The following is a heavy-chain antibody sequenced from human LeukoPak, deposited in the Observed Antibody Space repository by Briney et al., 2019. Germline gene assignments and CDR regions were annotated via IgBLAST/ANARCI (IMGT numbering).Heavy chain of an antibody. CDR1: GGSISSYY. D-gene: IGHD3-16*02. CDR3: ARVRDGSSPLYYYYYMDV. J-gene: IGHJ6*03. Sequence: PSETLSLTCTVSGGSISSYYWSWIRQPPGKGLEWIGYIYYSGSTNYNPSLKSRVTISVDTSKNQFSLKLSSVTAADTAVYYCARVRDGSSPLYYYYYMDVWGKGTTVTVSS. V-gene: IGHV4-59*01. CDR2: IYYSGST.